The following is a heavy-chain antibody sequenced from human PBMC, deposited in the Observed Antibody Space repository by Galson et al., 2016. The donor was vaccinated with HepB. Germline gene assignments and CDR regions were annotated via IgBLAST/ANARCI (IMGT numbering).Heavy chain of an antibody. J-gene: IGHJ2*01. D-gene: IGHD3-10*01. V-gene: IGHV4-30-2*01. CDR2: IFHKGST. CDR3: ARDRVWYFDL. CDR1: GDSISSRDHS. Sequence: TLSLTCAVSGDSISSRDHSWSWIRQPPGKGLEWIGYIFHKGSTYYNPSLKSRATISGDKSKNQFSLKLSSVTAADTAVYFCARDRVWYFDLWGRGTLVTVSS.